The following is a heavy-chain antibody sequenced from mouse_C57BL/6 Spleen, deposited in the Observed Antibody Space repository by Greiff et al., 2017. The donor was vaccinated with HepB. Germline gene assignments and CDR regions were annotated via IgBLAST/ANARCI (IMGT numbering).Heavy chain of an antibody. V-gene: IGHV1-15*01. CDR2: IDPETGGT. CDR3: TSWGYYDYGGYFDV. Sequence: QVQLQQSGAELVRPGASVTLSCKASGYTFTDYEMHWVKQTPVHGLEWIGAIDPETGGTAYNQKFKGKAILTADKSSSTAYMELRSLTSEDSAVYYCTSWGYYDYGGYFDVWGTGTTVTVSS. J-gene: IGHJ1*03. CDR1: GYTFTDYE. D-gene: IGHD2-4*01.